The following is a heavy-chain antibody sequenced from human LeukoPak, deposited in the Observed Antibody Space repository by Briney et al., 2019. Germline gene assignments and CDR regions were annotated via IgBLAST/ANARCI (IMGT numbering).Heavy chain of an antibody. J-gene: IGHJ4*02. D-gene: IGHD3-16*01. Sequence: PSVKVSCKASGYTFTGYFLHWVRQAPGQGLEWMGWINPNSGSTNYAQAFQGRVSMTRDTSITTVYMELSRLTSDDTAVYYCTRELGSGPANDYWGQGTLVTVSS. CDR2: INPNSGST. V-gene: IGHV1-2*02. CDR1: GYTFTGYF. CDR3: TRELGSGPANDY.